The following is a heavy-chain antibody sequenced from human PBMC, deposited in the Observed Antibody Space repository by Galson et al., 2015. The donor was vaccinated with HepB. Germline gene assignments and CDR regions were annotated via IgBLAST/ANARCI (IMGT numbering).Heavy chain of an antibody. CDR1: GFSITNYD. J-gene: IGHJ5*02. V-gene: IGHV3-30*03. CDR2: IPLDGSSK. Sequence: SLRLSCAGSGFSITNYDIHWVRQAPGQGLEWVTLIPLDGSSKFFVDSVKGRFTVSRDNFKNTVYVQMNSLRVEDTAVYYCSRGIEGGLDPWGQGTLVTVSS. CDR3: SRGIEGGLDP. D-gene: IGHD3-16*01.